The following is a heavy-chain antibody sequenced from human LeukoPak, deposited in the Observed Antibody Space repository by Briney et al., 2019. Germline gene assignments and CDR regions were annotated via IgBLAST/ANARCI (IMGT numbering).Heavy chain of an antibody. CDR2: ITTSSPV. V-gene: IGHV3-48*01. CDR3: VRDGGSSRQYFQH. CDR1: GLTFSTYI. J-gene: IGHJ1*01. D-gene: IGHD6-13*01. Sequence: GSLRLSCAASGLTFSTYIMNWVRQAPGKGLEWVSYITTSSPVHYADSVKGRFTISRDDAKNSLYLQMNSLRAEDTAVYYCVRDGGSSRQYFQHWGQGTLVTVSS.